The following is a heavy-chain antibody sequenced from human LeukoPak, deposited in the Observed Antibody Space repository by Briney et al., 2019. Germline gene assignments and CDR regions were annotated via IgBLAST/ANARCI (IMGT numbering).Heavy chain of an antibody. V-gene: IGHV3-48*03. J-gene: IGHJ4*02. CDR3: ARGGIVVVPAAMFFDY. CDR1: GFTFSSYE. Sequence: PGGSLRLSCAASGFTFSSYEMNWVRQAPGKGLEWVSYISSSSSTIHYADSVKGRFTISRDNAKNSLYLQMNSLRAEDTAVYYCARGGIVVVPAAMFFDYWGQGTLVTVSS. D-gene: IGHD2-2*01. CDR2: ISSSSSTI.